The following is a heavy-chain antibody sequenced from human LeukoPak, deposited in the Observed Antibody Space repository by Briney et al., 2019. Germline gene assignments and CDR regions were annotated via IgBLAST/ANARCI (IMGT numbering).Heavy chain of an antibody. CDR2: ISAYNGNT. D-gene: IGHD3-22*01. CDR1: GYIFTTYG. J-gene: IGHJ4*02. V-gene: IGHV1-18*01. Sequence: ATVKVSCKASGYIFTTYGISWVRQAPGQGLEWMGWISAYNGNTNYAQKLQGRVTMTTDTSTSTAYMELRSLGSDDTAVYYCARDTYYYDSSGFFDYWGQGALVTVSS. CDR3: ARDTYYYDSSGFFDY.